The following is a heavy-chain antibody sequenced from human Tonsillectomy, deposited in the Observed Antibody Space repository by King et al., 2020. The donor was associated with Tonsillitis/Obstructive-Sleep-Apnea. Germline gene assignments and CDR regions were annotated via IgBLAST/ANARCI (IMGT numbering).Heavy chain of an antibody. J-gene: IGHJ3*02. CDR1: GFTVGSNF. D-gene: IGHD2-15*01. V-gene: IGHV3-53*04. CDR3: ARNRGGYKSAFDI. Sequence: VQLVESVGGLVQPGGSLRLSCAASGFTVGSNFMSWVRQAPGKGLEWVSVIYSGGDTYYADSVEGRFTISRHNSRNTLDLQMNNLKTEDTAVYYCARNRGGYKSAFDIWGQGTLVTVSS. CDR2: IYSGGDT.